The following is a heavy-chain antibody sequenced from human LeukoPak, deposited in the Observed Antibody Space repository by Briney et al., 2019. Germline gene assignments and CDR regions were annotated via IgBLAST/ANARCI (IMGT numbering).Heavy chain of an antibody. CDR3: ARARDYYDSRPETFDY. J-gene: IGHJ4*02. D-gene: IGHD3-22*01. CDR2: ISGSGGST. V-gene: IGHV3-23*01. CDR1: GFTFSSYA. Sequence: GGSLRLSCAASGFTFSSYAMSWVRQAPGKGLEWVSAISGSGGSTYYADSVKGRFTISRDNSKNTLYLQMNSLRAEDTAVYYCARARDYYDSRPETFDYWGQGTLVTVSS.